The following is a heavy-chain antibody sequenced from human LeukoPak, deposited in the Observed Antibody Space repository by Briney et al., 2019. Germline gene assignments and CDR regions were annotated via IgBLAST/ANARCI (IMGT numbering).Heavy chain of an antibody. CDR1: RLSLSSYG. CDR2: IHYDGSNK. CDR3: AKDQGRLGASMADS. V-gene: IGHV3-30*02. D-gene: IGHD1-26*01. J-gene: IGHJ4*02. Sequence: PGGSLRLSCAASRLSLSSYGMHWVRQAPGKGLEWLTFIHYDGSNKYYASSVAGRFTISRDNSKNTLYLQMNSLRPEDTAVYYCAKDQGRLGASMADSWGPGTLVTVSS.